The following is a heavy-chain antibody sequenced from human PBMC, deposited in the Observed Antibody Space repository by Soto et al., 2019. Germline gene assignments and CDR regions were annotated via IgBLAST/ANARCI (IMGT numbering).Heavy chain of an antibody. CDR2: INHSGST. CDR1: GGSFSGYY. J-gene: IGHJ3*02. Sequence: SETLSLTCAVYGGSFSGYYWSWIRQPPGKGLEWIGEINHSGSTNYNPSLKSRVTISVDTSKNQFSLKLSSVTAADTAVYYCARGPGAYYYDSSGYHLGDAFDIWGQGTMVTVSS. D-gene: IGHD3-22*01. V-gene: IGHV4-34*01. CDR3: ARGPGAYYYDSSGYHLGDAFDI.